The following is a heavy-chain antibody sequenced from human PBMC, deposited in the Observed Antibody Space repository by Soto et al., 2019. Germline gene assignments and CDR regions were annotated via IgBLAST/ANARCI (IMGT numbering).Heavy chain of an antibody. CDR2: DDDGGST. D-gene: IGHD2-21*01. V-gene: IGHV3-23*01. Sequence: AQLLESGGALVQPEGSLRLSCAASGFTFSSYSMFWLRQTPRKGLEWVSSDDDGGSTDYADSVKRRFTISRVNAKNTLYLQMNSLRAEDTALFYCATKNVVVRGDFGFLWGQGTLLAVS. CDR3: ATKNVVVRGDFGFL. CDR1: GFTFSSYS. J-gene: IGHJ4*02.